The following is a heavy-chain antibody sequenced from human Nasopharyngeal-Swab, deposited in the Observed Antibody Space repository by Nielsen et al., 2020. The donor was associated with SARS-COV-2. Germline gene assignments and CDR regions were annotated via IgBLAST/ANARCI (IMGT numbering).Heavy chain of an antibody. D-gene: IGHD2-8*01. CDR1: GYTSPGFD. CDR3: ARGRPDSESMEWYPPRKCFDS. Sequence: ASVTVSCKASGYTSPGFDINWVRHVAGPGLEWMGWINLNSGNAGYAVKFQGRVTMTRDTSIRTAYMELSSLTSGDTAIYYCARGRPDSESMEWYPPRKCFDSWGQGTLVTVSS. CDR2: INLNSGNA. V-gene: IGHV1-8*01. J-gene: IGHJ5*01.